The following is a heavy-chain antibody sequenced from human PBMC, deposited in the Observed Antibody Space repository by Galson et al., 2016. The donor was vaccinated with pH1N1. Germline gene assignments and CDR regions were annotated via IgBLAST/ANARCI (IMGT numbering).Heavy chain of an antibody. D-gene: IGHD5-18*01. V-gene: IGHV1-69*01. J-gene: IGHJ3*02. CDR1: GYTFTNYG. CDR2: IIPIFGTA. CDR3: ASPSRPPREIHLWSPNDAFDI. Sequence: QSGAEVKKPGESLKISCKASGYTFTNYGISRVRQAPGQGLEWMGGIIPIFGTANYAQKFQGRVTITADESTSTAYMELSSLRSEDTAVYYCASPSRPPREIHLWSPNDAFDIWGQGTMVTVSS.